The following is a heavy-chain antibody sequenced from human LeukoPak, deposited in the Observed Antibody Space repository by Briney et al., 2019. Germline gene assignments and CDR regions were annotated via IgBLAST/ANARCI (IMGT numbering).Heavy chain of an antibody. V-gene: IGHV1-8*01. J-gene: IGHJ4*02. D-gene: IGHD6-6*01. Sequence: ASVKVSRKASGYTFTSYDINWVRQATGQGLEWMGWMNPNSGNTGYAQKFQGRVTMTRDTSITTAYMELTSLSSDDTAVYYCAREPSLHSSSSYNYWGQGALVTVSS. CDR2: MNPNSGNT. CDR1: GYTFTSYD. CDR3: AREPSLHSSSSYNY.